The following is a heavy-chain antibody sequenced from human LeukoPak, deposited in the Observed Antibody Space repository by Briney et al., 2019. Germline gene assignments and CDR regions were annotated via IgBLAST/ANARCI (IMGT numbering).Heavy chain of an antibody. Sequence: PGGSLRLSCAASGFTFSSYGMHWVRQAPGKGLEWVAFIRYDGSNKYYADSVKGRFTISRDNAKNSLYLQMNSLRAEDTAVYYCAKDYEWAGYGDYLDYWGQGTLVTVSS. CDR3: AKDYEWAGYGDYLDY. CDR2: IRYDGSNK. V-gene: IGHV3-30*02. D-gene: IGHD4-17*01. CDR1: GFTFSSYG. J-gene: IGHJ4*02.